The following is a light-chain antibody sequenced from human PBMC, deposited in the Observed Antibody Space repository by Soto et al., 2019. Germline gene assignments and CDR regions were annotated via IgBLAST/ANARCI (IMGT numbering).Light chain of an antibody. Sequence: DIQMTQSPSTLSASVGDTVTITCRASQSVSDSLVWYQVKPGEAPKLLIFHVSNLETGVPSRFSGSGSGTEFSLTIRGLQPDDFATYYCQQYDYSRTFGQGTKVDIK. V-gene: IGKV1-5*01. CDR3: QQYDYSRT. CDR1: QSVSDS. J-gene: IGKJ1*01. CDR2: HVS.